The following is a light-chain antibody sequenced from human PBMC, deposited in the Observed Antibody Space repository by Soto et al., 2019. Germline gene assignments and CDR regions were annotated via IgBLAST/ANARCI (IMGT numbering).Light chain of an antibody. CDR3: QQYGSSPPT. Sequence: EIVWTQSPGTLSLSPGERATLSCRASQSVSSNYLAWYQRKPGQAPRLLIYGASNRATGIPNRFSGSGSGTDFTLTITRLEPEDFVVYYCQQYGSSPPTFGQGTKVEI. CDR1: QSVSSNY. J-gene: IGKJ1*01. CDR2: GAS. V-gene: IGKV3-20*01.